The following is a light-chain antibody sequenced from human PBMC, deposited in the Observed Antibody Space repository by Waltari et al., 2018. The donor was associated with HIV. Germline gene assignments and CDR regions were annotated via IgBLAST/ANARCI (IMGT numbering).Light chain of an antibody. J-gene: IGLJ3*02. V-gene: IGLV2-14*01. CDR1: RSALDNFKS. CDR3: MSYISSATPE. Sequence: QSALTQPASVSGSPGPSITISCPGTRSALDNFKSVSWYQHHPGKAPKVIMYEVSNRPAGVSYRFSGSKSGHTASLTISGLQAEDEADYFCMSYISSATPEFGGGTKLTVL. CDR2: EVS.